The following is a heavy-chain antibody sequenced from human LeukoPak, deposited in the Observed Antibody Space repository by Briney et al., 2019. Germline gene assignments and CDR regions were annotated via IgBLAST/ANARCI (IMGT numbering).Heavy chain of an antibody. CDR2: IYSGGST. CDR1: GLTVSSNY. V-gene: IGHV3-53*01. Sequence: GGSLRLPCAASGLTVSSNYMSWVRQAPGKGLECVSVIYSGGSTYYADSVKGRFTISRDNSGNTLYLQMNSLRAEDTAAYYCAVANPYTSGWYYFDYWGQGTLVTVSS. D-gene: IGHD6-19*01. CDR3: AVANPYTSGWYYFDY. J-gene: IGHJ4*02.